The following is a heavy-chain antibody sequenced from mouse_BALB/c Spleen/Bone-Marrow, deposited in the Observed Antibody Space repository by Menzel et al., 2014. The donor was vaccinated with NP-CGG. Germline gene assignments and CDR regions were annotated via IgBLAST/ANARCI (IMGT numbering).Heavy chain of an antibody. D-gene: IGHD1-1*01. V-gene: IGHV1S12*01. CDR3: ARGVVAPHWYFDV. CDR1: GYTFTSYY. Sequence: VQLQQSGPELVKPGASVKISCKASGYTFTSYYIHWVKQRPGQGLEWIGYIYPRDGSTNYNEKFKGKATLTADTSSSTAYMQLSSLTSEDSAVYFCARGVVAPHWYFDVWGAGTTVTVSS. CDR2: IYPRDGST. J-gene: IGHJ1*01.